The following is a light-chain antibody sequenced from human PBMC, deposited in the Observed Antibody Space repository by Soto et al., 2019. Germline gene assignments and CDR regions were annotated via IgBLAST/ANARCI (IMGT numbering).Light chain of an antibody. CDR3: QQYYDWPIT. Sequence: EIVMTQSPATLSVSPGERATLSCRASQSISTNLAWYHQKPGQAPRLLIYGASTRATGIPARFSGSGSGTEFTLTISSLQSEDFAFYYCQQYYDWPITFGQGTRLDIK. V-gene: IGKV3-15*01. CDR2: GAS. CDR1: QSISTN. J-gene: IGKJ5*01.